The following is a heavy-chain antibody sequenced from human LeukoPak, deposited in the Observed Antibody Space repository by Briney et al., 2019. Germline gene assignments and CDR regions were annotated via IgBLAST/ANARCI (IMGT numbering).Heavy chain of an antibody. CDR2: IYYSGST. Sequence: PSETLSLTCAVSGYSISSSSNYWGWIRQPPGKGLEWIGSIYYSGSTYYNPSLKSRVTISVDTSKNQFSLKLSSVTAADTAVYYCARHGGYCSSTSCFEYFHHWGQGTLVTVPS. D-gene: IGHD2-2*01. J-gene: IGHJ1*01. V-gene: IGHV4-39*01. CDR3: ARHGGYCSSTSCFEYFHH. CDR1: GYSISSSSNY.